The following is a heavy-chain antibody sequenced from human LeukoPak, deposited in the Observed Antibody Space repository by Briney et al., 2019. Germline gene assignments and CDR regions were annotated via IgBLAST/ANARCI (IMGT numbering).Heavy chain of an antibody. CDR1: GFALTINY. J-gene: IGHJ4*02. CDR3: ARGFRDSSGWYYFDY. V-gene: IGHV3-66*01. CDR2: IYSSSQT. D-gene: IGHD6-19*01. Sequence: PRRSLRPSRAASGFALTINYTGCVCRTPEGGVGWGSVIYSSSQTYYADSVKGRFTISRDNSKNSLYLQTNSVRDEDTAVYDCARGFRDSSGWYYFDYGGQGTLVTVSA.